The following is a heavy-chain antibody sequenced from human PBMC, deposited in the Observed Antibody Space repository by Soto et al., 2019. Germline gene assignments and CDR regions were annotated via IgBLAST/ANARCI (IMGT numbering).Heavy chain of an antibody. Sequence: QVQLQESGPGLVKPSETLSLTCTVSSGSISSYYWSWIRQPPGKGLEWIGYIYYSGSNNYNPSLTQRLTISIDTSNNHFDMKLNSVTAADTAVYYCARHDRTQNVIRYFYWTGNAFDIWGQGTMVTVSS. D-gene: IGHD3-9*01. CDR2: IYYSGSN. CDR1: SGSISSYY. V-gene: IGHV4-59*08. CDR3: ARHDRTQNVIRYFYWTGNAFDI. J-gene: IGHJ3*02.